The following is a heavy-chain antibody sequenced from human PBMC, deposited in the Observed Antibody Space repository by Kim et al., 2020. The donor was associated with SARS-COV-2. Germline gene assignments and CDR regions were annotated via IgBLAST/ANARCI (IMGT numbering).Heavy chain of an antibody. CDR3: AKDQFRTHSSGWYSWYFDL. CDR2: ISGSGGST. D-gene: IGHD6-19*01. J-gene: IGHJ2*01. CDR1: GFTFSSYA. Sequence: GGSLRLSCAASGFTFSSYAMSWVRQAPGKGLEWVSAISGSGGSTYYADSVKGRFTISRDNSKNTLYLQMNSLRAEDTAVYYCAKDQFRTHSSGWYSWYFDLWGRGTLVTVSS. V-gene: IGHV3-23*01.